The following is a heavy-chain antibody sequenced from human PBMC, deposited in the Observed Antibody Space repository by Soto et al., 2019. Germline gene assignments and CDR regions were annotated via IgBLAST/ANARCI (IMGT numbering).Heavy chain of an antibody. J-gene: IGHJ6*02. CDR1: GYTFTSYY. Sequence: ASGKVSCKASGYTFTSYYMHWVRQAPGQGLEWMGIINPSGGSTSYAQKFQGRVTMTRDTSTSTVYMELSSLSSEDTAVYYCARSYTAMPRYYYYGTDVWGQGTKDTVSS. D-gene: IGHD5-18*01. CDR3: ARSYTAMPRYYYYGTDV. V-gene: IGHV1-46*01. CDR2: INPSGGST.